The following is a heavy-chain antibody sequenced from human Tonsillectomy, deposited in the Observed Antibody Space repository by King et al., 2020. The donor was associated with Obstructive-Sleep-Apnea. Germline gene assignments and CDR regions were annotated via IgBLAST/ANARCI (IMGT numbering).Heavy chain of an antibody. Sequence: QLVQSGAEVKKPGASVKVSCKASGYTFTVYYMHWVRQAPGQGLEWMGWINPNSGGTNYAQKFQGRVTMTRDTSISTAYMELSRLTSDDTAVYYCASSTGYSSGWKHFDYWGQGTLVTVSS. CDR3: ASSTGYSSGWKHFDY. V-gene: IGHV1-2*02. J-gene: IGHJ4*02. CDR1: GYTFTVYY. CDR2: INPNSGGT. D-gene: IGHD6-19*01.